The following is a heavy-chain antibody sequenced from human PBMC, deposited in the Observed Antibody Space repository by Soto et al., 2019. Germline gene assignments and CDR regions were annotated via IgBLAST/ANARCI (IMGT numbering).Heavy chain of an antibody. CDR2: IYYSGST. V-gene: IGHV4-59*12. J-gene: IGHJ5*02. D-gene: IGHD5-12*01. CDR3: ARPLSGYEKKGVGNWFGP. CDR1: GGAFSSYY. Sequence: SDTLSLTCTVSGGAFSSYYWSWVRQPPGKGLEWIGDIYYSGSTNYNPSLKSRVTISVDTSKNQFSRKLSSVTAADTAVYYCARPLSGYEKKGVGNWFGPWGQGTLVTVSS.